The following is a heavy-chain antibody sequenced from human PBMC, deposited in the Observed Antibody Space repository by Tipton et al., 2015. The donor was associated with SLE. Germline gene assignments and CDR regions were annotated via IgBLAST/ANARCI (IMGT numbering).Heavy chain of an antibody. J-gene: IGHJ3*02. CDR1: GFTFSSYW. D-gene: IGHD2-15*01. V-gene: IGHV3-74*01. CDR3: AIPTTQHCSGGGCYRHDAFDI. CDR2: INSDGSST. Sequence: SLRLSCVASGFTFSSYWMHWVRQAPGKGLVWVSRINSDGSSTRYADSVKGRFTISRDNAKNTLYLQMNSLRAEDTAVYYCAIPTTQHCSGGGCYRHDAFDIWGQGTMVTVSS.